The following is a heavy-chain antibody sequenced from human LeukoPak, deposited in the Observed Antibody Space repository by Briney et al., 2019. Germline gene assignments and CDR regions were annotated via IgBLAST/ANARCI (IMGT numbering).Heavy chain of an antibody. CDR1: GGSISSGSYY. CDR3: AREEMAILDY. Sequence: SETLSLTCTVSGGSISSGSYYWSWIRQPAGKGLEWIGRIYASGSTNYNPSLKSRVTISVDTSKNQFSLKLSSVTAADTAVYYCAREEMAILDYWGQGTLVTVSS. CDR2: IYASGST. V-gene: IGHV4-61*02. J-gene: IGHJ4*02. D-gene: IGHD5-24*01.